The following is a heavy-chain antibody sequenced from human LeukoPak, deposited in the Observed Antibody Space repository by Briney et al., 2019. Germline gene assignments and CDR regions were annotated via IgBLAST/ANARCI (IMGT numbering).Heavy chain of an antibody. CDR3: ARVSIGVSLDY. D-gene: IGHD3-22*01. V-gene: IGHV4-39*01. J-gene: IGHJ4*02. Sequence: SETLSLTCTVSGGSISSSSYYWGWIRQPPGKGLEWIGSIYYSGSTYYNPSLKSRVTISVDTSKNQFSLKLSSVTAADTAVYYCARVSIGVSLDYWGQGTLVTVSS. CDR2: IYYSGST. CDR1: GGSISSSSYY.